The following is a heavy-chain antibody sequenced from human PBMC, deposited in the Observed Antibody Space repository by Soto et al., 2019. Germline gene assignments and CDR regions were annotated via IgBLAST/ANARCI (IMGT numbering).Heavy chain of an antibody. CDR3: AKEIMVAGYGYYYGMDV. V-gene: IGHV3-30*18. D-gene: IGHD6-19*01. Sequence: QGQLVESGGGVVQPGRSLRLSCAASGFTFSSYGMHWFRQAPGKWLEWVAVISYDGSNKYYADSVKGRFTISRDNSKHTLYLQMNSLRAEDTAVYYCAKEIMVAGYGYYYGMDVWGQGTTVTVSS. CDR1: GFTFSSYG. J-gene: IGHJ6*02. CDR2: ISYDGSNK.